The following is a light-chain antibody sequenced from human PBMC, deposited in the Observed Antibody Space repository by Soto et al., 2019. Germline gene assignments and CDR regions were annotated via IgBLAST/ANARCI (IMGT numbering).Light chain of an antibody. J-gene: IGKJ1*01. CDR1: QSVSSY. Sequence: EIVFTQSPATLSLSPGERATLSCRASQSVSSYLAWYQQKPGQAPRLLIYDASNRATGIPARFSGSGSGTDFTLTISSLEPEDFAVYYSQQRSNWPPFGQGTKVDIK. CDR3: QQRSNWPP. CDR2: DAS. V-gene: IGKV3-11*01.